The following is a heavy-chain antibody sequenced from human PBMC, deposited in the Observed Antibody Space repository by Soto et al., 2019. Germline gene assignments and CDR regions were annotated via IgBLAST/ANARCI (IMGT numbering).Heavy chain of an antibody. V-gene: IGHV4-39*01. CDR2: IYYSGST. J-gene: IGHJ4*02. Sequence: QLQLQESGPGLVKPSETLSLTCTVSGGSISSRSFYWGWIRQPTGMGLEWIGSIYYSGSTAYDPSPKRRLSISVDTSKNQFSLRLSSVTAADTAVHYCASRSSYCRHTTYYEDYFDYWGQGILVTVSS. D-gene: IGHD2-2*01. CDR3: ASRSSYCRHTTYYEDYFDY. CDR1: GGSISSRSFY.